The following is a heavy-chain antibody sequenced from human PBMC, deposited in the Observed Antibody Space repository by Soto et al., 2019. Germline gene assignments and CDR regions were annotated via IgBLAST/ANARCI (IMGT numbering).Heavy chain of an antibody. J-gene: IGHJ6*02. V-gene: IGHV1-8*01. CDR2: MNPNSGNT. CDR3: ASGYYDFWSGYYWDYYYYYGMDV. Sequence: ASVKVSCKASGYTFTSYYINWVRQATGQGPEWMGWMNPNSGNTGYAQKFQGRVTMTRNTSISTAYMELSSLRSEDTAVYYCASGYYDFWSGYYWDYYYYYGMDVWGQGTTVTVSS. D-gene: IGHD3-3*01. CDR1: GYTFTSYY.